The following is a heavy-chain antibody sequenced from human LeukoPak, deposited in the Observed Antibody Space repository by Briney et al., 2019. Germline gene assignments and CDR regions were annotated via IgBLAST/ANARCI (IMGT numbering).Heavy chain of an antibody. CDR2: IYYSGST. D-gene: IGHD3-9*01. J-gene: IGHJ4*02. Sequence: SETLSLTCTVSGGSISSYYWSWIRQPPGKGLEWIGYIYYSGSTNYNPSLKSRVTISVDTSKNQFSLKLSSVTAADTAVYYCARHEDGDFDWLFDYWGQGTLVTVSS. CDR3: ARHEDGDFDWLFDY. V-gene: IGHV4-59*08. CDR1: GGSISSYY.